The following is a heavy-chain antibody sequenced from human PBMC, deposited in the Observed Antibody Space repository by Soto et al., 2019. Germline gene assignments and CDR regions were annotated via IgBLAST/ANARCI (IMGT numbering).Heavy chain of an antibody. CDR3: ASARSYDSRGYYYVELVV. CDR1: GSTFSNYD. D-gene: IGHD3-22*01. J-gene: IGHJ6*02. Sequence: SVKVSCKASGSTFSNYDINWVRQAPGHGLEWMGWMNPNRGNTGYAQKFQGRVTMTRNTSITTAYMELSSLRSEDTAVYYCASARSYDSRGYYYVELVVWG. CDR2: MNPNRGNT. V-gene: IGHV1-8*01.